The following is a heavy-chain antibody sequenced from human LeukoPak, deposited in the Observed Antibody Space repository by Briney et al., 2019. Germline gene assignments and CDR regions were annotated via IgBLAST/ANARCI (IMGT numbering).Heavy chain of an antibody. CDR2: IYNSGTKI. D-gene: IGHD6-19*01. CDR1: GITFSTYS. V-gene: IGHV3-23*05. Sequence: HPGGSLRLSCVASGITFSTYSMTWVRQRPGKGLEWVASIYNSGTKIFYADSVKGRFTISRDNSNNVLFLQMDSLRAEDSAIYYCAKDIVPDSGWDLDYWGRGTLVTVSS. J-gene: IGHJ4*02. CDR3: AKDIVPDSGWDLDY.